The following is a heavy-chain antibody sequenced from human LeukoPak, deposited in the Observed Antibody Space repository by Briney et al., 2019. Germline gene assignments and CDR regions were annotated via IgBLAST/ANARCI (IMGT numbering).Heavy chain of an antibody. CDR1: GFTFSSYE. CDR3: ARPRTAWSSHWYFEV. J-gene: IGHJ2*01. D-gene: IGHD1-1*01. V-gene: IGHV3-48*03. Sequence: GGSLRLSCAASGFTFSSYEMNWVHQAPGKGLEWVSYISSSGSTIYSADSVKGRFSISRDNAKNSLYLRMSSLRVEDTAVYYCARPRTAWSSHWYFEVWGRGTLVTVSS. CDR2: ISSSGSTI.